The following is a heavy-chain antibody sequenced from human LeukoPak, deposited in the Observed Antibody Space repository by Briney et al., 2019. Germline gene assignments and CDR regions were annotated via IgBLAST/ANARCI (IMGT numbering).Heavy chain of an antibody. CDR3: ASHSTFVGGATESIDY. D-gene: IGHD1-26*01. J-gene: IGHJ4*02. Sequence: GSLRLSCAASGFTFINYAMTWVRQAPGKGLVWVSRINSDGSHTDYADSVKGRFTISRDNAKNTLYLQMNSLRAEDTAVYYCASHSTFVGGATESIDYWGQGTLVTVSS. V-gene: IGHV3-74*01. CDR2: INSDGSHT. CDR1: GFTFINYA.